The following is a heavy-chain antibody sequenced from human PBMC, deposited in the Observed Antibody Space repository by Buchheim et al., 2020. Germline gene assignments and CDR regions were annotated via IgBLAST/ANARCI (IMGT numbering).Heavy chain of an antibody. CDR3: TRDRDYYDSSGHGDY. V-gene: IGHV3-7*01. D-gene: IGHD3-22*01. CDR1: GFTFSSYW. Sequence: EVQLVESGGGLVQPGGSLRLSCAASGFTFSSYWMSWVRQAPGKGLEWVANIKQDGSEKYYVDSVKGRFTISRDNAKNSLYLQMNSLRAEDTAVYYCTRDRDYYDSSGHGDYWGQGTL. J-gene: IGHJ4*02. CDR2: IKQDGSEK.